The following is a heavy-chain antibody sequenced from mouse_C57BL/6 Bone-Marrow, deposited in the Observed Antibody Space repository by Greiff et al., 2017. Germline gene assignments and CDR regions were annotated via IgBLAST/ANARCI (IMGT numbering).Heavy chain of an antibody. Sequence: QVQLQQPGAELVKPGASVKLSCKASGYTFTSYWMHWVKQRPGQGLEWIGMIHPNSGSTNYNEKFKSKATLTVDKSSSPAYMQLSSLTSEDSAVYYCARAPDYYGSSFAMDYWGQGTSVTVSS. CDR3: ARAPDYYGSSFAMDY. CDR1: GYTFTSYW. J-gene: IGHJ4*01. D-gene: IGHD1-1*01. V-gene: IGHV1-64*01. CDR2: IHPNSGST.